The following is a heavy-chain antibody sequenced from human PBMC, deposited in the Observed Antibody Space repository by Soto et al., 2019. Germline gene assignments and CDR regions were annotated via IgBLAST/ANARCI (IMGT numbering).Heavy chain of an antibody. D-gene: IGHD3-22*01. V-gene: IGHV1-3*01. CDR3: ARDKLDYYDSSGYGDY. J-gene: IGHJ4*02. CDR1: GYTFTSYA. Sequence: ASVKVSCKASGYTFTSYAMHWVLQAPGQRLEWMGWINAGNGNTKYSQRFQGRVTITRDTSASTAYMELSSLRSEDTAVYYCARDKLDYYDSSGYGDYWGQGTLVTVSS. CDR2: INAGNGNT.